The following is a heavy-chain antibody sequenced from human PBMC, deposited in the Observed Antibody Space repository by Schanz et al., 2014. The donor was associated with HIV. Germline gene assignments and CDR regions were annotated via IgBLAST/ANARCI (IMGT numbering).Heavy chain of an antibody. J-gene: IGHJ4*02. Sequence: EVQLVESGGGVVQPGRSLRLSCEASGFTFSSYWMHWVRQVPGKGLVWVSRINSEGSSTTYEYADSVKGRFTISRDNVRNTLYLQMNSLRAEDTGVYYCVRGPGYNMHLDYWGQGTLVTVSS. CDR3: VRGPGYNMHLDY. V-gene: IGHV3-74*03. CDR1: GFTFSSYW. CDR2: INSEGSST. D-gene: IGHD1-20*01.